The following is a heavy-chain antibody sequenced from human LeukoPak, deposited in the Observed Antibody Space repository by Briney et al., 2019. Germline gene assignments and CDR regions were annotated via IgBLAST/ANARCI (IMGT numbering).Heavy chain of an antibody. CDR3: ARDIFGSGSQEWFDP. V-gene: IGHV3-11*06. J-gene: IGHJ5*02. D-gene: IGHD3-10*01. CDR2: VSSSSSYT. Sequence: GGSLRLSCAASGFTFSDYYMSWIRQAPGKGLEGVSYVSSSSSYTNYADSVKGRFTISRDNAKNSLYLQMNSLRAEDMAVYYCARDIFGSGSQEWFDPWGQGTLVTVSS. CDR1: GFTFSDYY.